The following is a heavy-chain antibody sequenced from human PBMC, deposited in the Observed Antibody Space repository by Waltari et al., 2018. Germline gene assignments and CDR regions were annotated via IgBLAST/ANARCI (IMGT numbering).Heavy chain of an antibody. J-gene: IGHJ6*02. Sequence: QVQLVESGGGVVQPGRSLRLSCAASGFTFSSYGMHWVRQAPGKGLEWVAVISYDGSNKYYADSVKGRFTSSRDNSKNTLYLQMNSLRAEDTAVYYCAKATIFGVALYYYYGMDVWGQGTTVTVSS. D-gene: IGHD3-3*01. V-gene: IGHV3-30*18. CDR1: GFTFSSYG. CDR3: AKATIFGVALYYYYGMDV. CDR2: ISYDGSNK.